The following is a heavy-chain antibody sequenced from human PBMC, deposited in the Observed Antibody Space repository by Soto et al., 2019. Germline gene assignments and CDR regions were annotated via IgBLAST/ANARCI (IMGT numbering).Heavy chain of an antibody. CDR3: ARGGVDYYDSSGYYFSPYYFDY. CDR1: GGSISSGGYS. Sequence: QLQLQESGSGLVKPSQTLSLTCAVSGGSISSGGYSWSWIRQPPGKGLEWIGYIYHSGSTYYNPSLKSRVTISVDRSKKQFSLKLSSVTAAETAVYYCARGGVDYYDSSGYYFSPYYFDYWGQGTLVTVSS. J-gene: IGHJ4*02. D-gene: IGHD3-22*01. V-gene: IGHV4-30-2*01. CDR2: IYHSGST.